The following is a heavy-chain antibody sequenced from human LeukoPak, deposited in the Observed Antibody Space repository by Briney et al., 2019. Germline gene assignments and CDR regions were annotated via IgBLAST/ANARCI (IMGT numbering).Heavy chain of an antibody. J-gene: IGHJ4*02. Sequence: GGSLRLSCAASGFTFSSYSMNWVRQAPGKGLVWVSSISSSSSYIYYADSVKGRFTISRDNAKNSLYLQMNSLRAEDTAVYYCASITIFGVVPVDYWGQGTLVTVSS. CDR2: ISSSSSYI. D-gene: IGHD3-3*01. CDR3: ASITIFGVVPVDY. V-gene: IGHV3-21*01. CDR1: GFTFSSYS.